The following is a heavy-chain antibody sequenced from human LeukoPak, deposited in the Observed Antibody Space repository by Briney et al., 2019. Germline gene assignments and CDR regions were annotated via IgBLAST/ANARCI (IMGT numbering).Heavy chain of an antibody. CDR3: ARQGYCSGGRCYPPSDY. V-gene: IGHV4-39*01. D-gene: IGHD2-15*01. CDR1: GGPISSSSYY. CDR2: IYYSGST. Sequence: PSETLSLTCTVSGGPISSSSYYWGWIRQPPGKGLEWIGSIYYSGSTYYNPSLKSRVTISVDTSKNQFSLKLSSVTAADTAVYYCARQGYCSGGRCYPPSDYWGQGTLVTVSS. J-gene: IGHJ4*02.